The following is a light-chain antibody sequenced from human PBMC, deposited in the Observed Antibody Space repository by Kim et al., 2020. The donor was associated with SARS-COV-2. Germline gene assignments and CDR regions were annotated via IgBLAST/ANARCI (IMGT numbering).Light chain of an antibody. Sequence: VAIPTTRSSGSIANTCVQWDQQRPGSTPTTVIYEDNQRASGVPERFSGSIDRSSNSASLTISGVKTEDEADYYCQSYDSNNQGVFGGGTQLTVL. CDR1: SGSIANTC. CDR2: EDN. CDR3: QSYDSNNQGV. V-gene: IGLV6-57*01. J-gene: IGLJ3*02.